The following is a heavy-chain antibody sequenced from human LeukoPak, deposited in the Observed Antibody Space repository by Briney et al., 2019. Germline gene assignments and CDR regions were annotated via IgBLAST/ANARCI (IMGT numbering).Heavy chain of an antibody. CDR3: ARGAYCSGGSCYFLDY. D-gene: IGHD2-15*01. V-gene: IGHV1-18*01. Sequence: ASVKVSCKASDYTFTSYGISWVRQAPGQGLEWMGWISAYNGNRNYVQKLQGRVTMTTDTSTSTAYMELRSLRSEDTAVYYCARGAYCSGGSCYFLDYWGQGTLVTVSS. CDR1: DYTFTSYG. CDR2: ISAYNGNR. J-gene: IGHJ4*02.